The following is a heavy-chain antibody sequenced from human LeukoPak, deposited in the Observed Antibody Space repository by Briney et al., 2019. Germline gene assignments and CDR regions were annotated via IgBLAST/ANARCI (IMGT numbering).Heavy chain of an antibody. CDR2: ISNSGSKT. Sequence: GGSLRLSCAASEFDFSSHAMTWVRQAPGKGLEWVSAISNSGSKTYYADSVKGRFTTSRDNSKNTLYLQMNSLRAEDTAVYYCANEIRPNDYWGQGTQVTVSS. CDR1: EFDFSSHA. V-gene: IGHV3-23*01. J-gene: IGHJ4*02. D-gene: IGHD4-17*01. CDR3: ANEIRPNDY.